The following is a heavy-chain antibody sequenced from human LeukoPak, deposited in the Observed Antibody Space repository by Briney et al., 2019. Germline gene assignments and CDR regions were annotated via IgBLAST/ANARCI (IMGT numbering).Heavy chain of an antibody. J-gene: IGHJ4*02. CDR3: ARTAAGGIVVVTGFDY. D-gene: IGHD2-21*02. Sequence: GASVKVSCKASGYTFTSYAMHWVRQAPGQRLEWMGWINAGNGNTKYSQKFQGRVTITRDTSASTAYMELSSLRSEDTAVYYCARTAAGGIVVVTGFDYWGQGTLVTVSS. CDR2: INAGNGNT. CDR1: GYTFTSYA. V-gene: IGHV1-3*01.